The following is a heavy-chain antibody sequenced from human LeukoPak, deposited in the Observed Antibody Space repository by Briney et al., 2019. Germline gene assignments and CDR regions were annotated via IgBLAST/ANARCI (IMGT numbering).Heavy chain of an antibody. Sequence: SVKVSCKASGYTFTSYGITWVRQAPGQGLEWMGGIIPIFGTANYAQKFQGRVTITADESTSTAYMELSSLRSEDTAVYYCARGDYGGNWWGGEFVDYWGQGTLVTVSS. CDR3: ARGDYGGNWWGGEFVDY. CDR2: IIPIFGTA. D-gene: IGHD4-23*01. CDR1: GYTFTSYG. J-gene: IGHJ4*02. V-gene: IGHV1-69*13.